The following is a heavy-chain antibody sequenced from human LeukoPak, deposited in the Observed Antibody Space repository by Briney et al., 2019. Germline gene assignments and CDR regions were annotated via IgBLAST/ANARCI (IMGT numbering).Heavy chain of an antibody. CDR3: AKHRFESGGYHSTD. Sequence: PGGSLRLSCAASGFTFSNYAMSWVRQAPGKGLEWVSAISDSGGSTYYADSVKGRFTISRDNSKNTLYLQMNSLRDEDTAVYYCAKHRFESGGYHSTDWGQGTLVTVSS. J-gene: IGHJ4*02. V-gene: IGHV3-23*01. CDR2: ISDSGGST. CDR1: GFTFSNYA. D-gene: IGHD3-22*01.